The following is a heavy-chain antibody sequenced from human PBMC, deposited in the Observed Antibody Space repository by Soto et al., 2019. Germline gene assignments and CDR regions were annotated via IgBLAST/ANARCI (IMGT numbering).Heavy chain of an antibody. Sequence: QVQLVQSGAEVKKPGSSVRVSCKASGDTFTFYSINWVRQAPGLGLEWMGRINPILSMSNYAQRFQGRVTITTDKSTSTAYMELSSLISEVTAMYYCASSYGSGYRAFDYWGQGALVTVSS. CDR2: INPILSMS. D-gene: IGHD3-10*01. CDR1: GDTFTFYS. CDR3: ASSYGSGYRAFDY. V-gene: IGHV1-69*02. J-gene: IGHJ4*02.